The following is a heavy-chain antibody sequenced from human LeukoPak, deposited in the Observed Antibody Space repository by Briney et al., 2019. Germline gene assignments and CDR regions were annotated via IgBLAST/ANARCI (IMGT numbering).Heavy chain of an antibody. CDR3: VREERGSGVLELDH. CDR2: IDTVGGT. Sequence: TGGSLRLSCAASGFTFSNYDMHWVRQATGKGLEWVSAIDTVGGTYYPGSVKGRFTISRENAKNSLYLQMNSLRDGDTAVYYCVREERGSGVLELDHWGQGTLVTVSS. J-gene: IGHJ4*02. CDR1: GFTFSNYD. D-gene: IGHD1-1*01. V-gene: IGHV3-13*01.